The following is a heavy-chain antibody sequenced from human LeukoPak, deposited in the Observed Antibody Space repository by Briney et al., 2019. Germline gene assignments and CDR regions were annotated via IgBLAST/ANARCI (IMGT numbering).Heavy chain of an antibody. CDR3: ARGTGSSWYYYYYGMDV. Sequence: EASVTVSCKASGGTFSSYAISWVRQATGQGLEWMGWMNPNSGNTGYAQKFQGRVTMTRNTSISTAYMELSSLRSEDTAVYYCARGTGSSWYYYYYGMDVWGQGTTVTVSS. J-gene: IGHJ6*02. CDR2: MNPNSGNT. D-gene: IGHD6-13*01. CDR1: GGTFSSYA. V-gene: IGHV1-8*02.